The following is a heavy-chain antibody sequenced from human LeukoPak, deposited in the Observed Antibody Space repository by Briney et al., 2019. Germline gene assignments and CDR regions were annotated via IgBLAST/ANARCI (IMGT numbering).Heavy chain of an antibody. Sequence: SVKVSCKASGGTFSSYAISWVRQAPGQGLEWMGWIIPIFGTANYAQKFQGRVTITTDESTSTAYMELSSLRSEDTAVYYCARENVEMATIFFDYWGQGTLVTVSS. V-gene: IGHV1-69*05. CDR2: IIPIFGTA. D-gene: IGHD5-24*01. CDR1: GGTFSSYA. CDR3: ARENVEMATIFFDY. J-gene: IGHJ4*02.